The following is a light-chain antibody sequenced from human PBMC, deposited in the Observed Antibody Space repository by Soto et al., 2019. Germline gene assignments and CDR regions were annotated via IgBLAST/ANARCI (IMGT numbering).Light chain of an antibody. CDR1: ESLDNW. CDR3: QYLNGAPTIT. V-gene: IGKV1-5*01. CDR2: AAS. J-gene: IGKJ5*01. Sequence: DIQMTQSPSTLSASVGDTVTITCRASESLDNWLAWYQQKPGKAPKLLLFAASTLLGGVPSRFSGRESGTEFSLTITSLQPEDFATYYCQYLNGAPTITFGQGTRLEIK.